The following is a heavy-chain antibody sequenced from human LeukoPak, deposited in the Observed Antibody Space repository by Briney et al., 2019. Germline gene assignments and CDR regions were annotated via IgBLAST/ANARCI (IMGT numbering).Heavy chain of an antibody. D-gene: IGHD1-1*01. V-gene: IGHV1-2*02. CDR2: INPNSGAT. CDR1: GYAFIGYY. Sequence: GASVKVSCKASGYAFIGYYIHWLRQAPGQGLEWVGWINPNSGATNYAQNFQGRVTMTRDTSISTAYMELDRLISDDTALYYCARETGSTSKYFDYWGQGALLTVSS. CDR3: ARETGSTSKYFDY. J-gene: IGHJ4*02.